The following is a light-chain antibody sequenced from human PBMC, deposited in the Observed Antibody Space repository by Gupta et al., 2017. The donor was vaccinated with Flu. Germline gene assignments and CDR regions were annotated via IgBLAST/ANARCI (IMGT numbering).Light chain of an antibody. J-gene: IGKJ3*01. V-gene: IGKV4-1*01. CDR3: QQYSSTSLT. CDR1: QSILYSANNKNY. CDR2: WAS. Sequence: DIVMTQFPDSLALSLGDRATIHCKSSQSILYSANNKNYLAWYQQKAGQTPRLLIYWASTRESGVPDRCGGGGSGKDFILTISSLQAEDVAHYYCQQYSSTSLTLGPGTKVDIK.